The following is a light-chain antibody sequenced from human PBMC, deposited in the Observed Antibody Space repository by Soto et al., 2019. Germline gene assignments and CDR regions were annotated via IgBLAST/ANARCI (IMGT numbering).Light chain of an antibody. V-gene: IGKV3-20*01. CDR2: GTS. CDR3: QQYGVSPAT. CDR1: QSVSSNY. J-gene: IGKJ4*01. Sequence: ENVLTQSPGTLSLSPGDGATLSCRASQSVSSNYLAWYQQNPGQAPRLLIYGTSTRASGIPDRFSGSGSGTDFTLTITRLEPEDFAVYFCQQYGVSPATFGGGTKVDIK.